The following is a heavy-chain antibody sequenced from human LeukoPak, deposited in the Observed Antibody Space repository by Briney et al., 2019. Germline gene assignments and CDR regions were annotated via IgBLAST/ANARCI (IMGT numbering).Heavy chain of an antibody. CDR3: ARTYYDFWSGQFYYYYYGMDV. CDR1: GYTFTSYY. CDR2: INSNSGGT. J-gene: IGHJ6*02. Sequence: ASVKVSCKASGYTFTSYYMHWVRQAPGQGLEWMGWINSNSGGTNYAQKFQGRVTMTRDTSISTAYMELSRLRSDDTAVYYCARTYYDFWSGQFYYYYYGMDVWGQGTTVTVSS. D-gene: IGHD3-3*01. V-gene: IGHV1-2*02.